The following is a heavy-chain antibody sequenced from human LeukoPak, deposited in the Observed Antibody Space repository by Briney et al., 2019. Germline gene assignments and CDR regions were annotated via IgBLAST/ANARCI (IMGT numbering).Heavy chain of an antibody. D-gene: IGHD6-13*01. CDR2: IYYSGST. J-gene: IGHJ4*02. Sequence: SETLSLTCTVSGGSISSSSYYWGWIRQPPGKGLEWIGSIYYSGSTYYNPSLKSRVTISVDTSKNQFSLKLSSVTAADTAVYYCARGVAPSIAAAGTILSFDYWGQGTLVTVSS. V-gene: IGHV4-39*07. CDR3: ARGVAPSIAAAGTILSFDY. CDR1: GGSISSSSYY.